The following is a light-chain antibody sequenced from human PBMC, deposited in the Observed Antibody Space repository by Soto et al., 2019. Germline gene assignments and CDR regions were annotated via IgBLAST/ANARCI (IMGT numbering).Light chain of an antibody. V-gene: IGKV3-15*01. CDR1: QSVSTN. J-gene: IGKJ1*01. CDR3: QPYNTGPPWT. CDR2: GAS. Sequence: EIEITQRPANLSMSPGERATLSCRASQSVSTNVAWYQQKPGQAPRLLIYGASIRATTTPAKFSGSGSGTEFTLTISCLQSEDFAVYFCQPYNTGPPWTFGQGTKVDIK.